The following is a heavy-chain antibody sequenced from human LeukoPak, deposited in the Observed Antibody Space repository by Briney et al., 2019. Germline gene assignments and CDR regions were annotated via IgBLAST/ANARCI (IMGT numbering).Heavy chain of an antibody. CDR2: IYTSGST. CDR1: GGSISSGSYY. D-gene: IGHD3-22*01. Sequence: PSETLSLTCTVSGGSISSGSYYRSWIRQPAGKGLEWIGRIYTSGSTNCNPSLKSRVTISVDTSKNQFSLKLSSVTAADTAVYYCARETYYYDSSGYFPYYYYYMDVWGKGTTVTVSS. CDR3: ARETYYYDSSGYFPYYYYYMDV. J-gene: IGHJ6*03. V-gene: IGHV4-61*02.